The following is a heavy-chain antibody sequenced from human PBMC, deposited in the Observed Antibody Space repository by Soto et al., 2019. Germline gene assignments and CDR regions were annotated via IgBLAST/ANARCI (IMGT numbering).Heavy chain of an antibody. V-gene: IGHV3-11*01. D-gene: IGHD1-26*01. Sequence: GGSLRLSCAASGFTFSDYYMSWIRQAPGKGLEWVSYISSSGSTIYYADSVKGRFTISRDNAKNSLYLQMNSLRAEDTAVYYCARYLRIAEWELFDPWGQGTLVTVSS. CDR1: GFTFSDYY. J-gene: IGHJ5*02. CDR3: ARYLRIAEWELFDP. CDR2: ISSSGSTI.